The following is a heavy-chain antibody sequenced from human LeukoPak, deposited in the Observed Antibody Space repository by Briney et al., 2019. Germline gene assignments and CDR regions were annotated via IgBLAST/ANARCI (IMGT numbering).Heavy chain of an antibody. J-gene: IGHJ4*02. CDR2: ISSSSGYI. D-gene: IGHD1-26*01. CDR3: ARDQDGSYSFDY. Sequence: GGSLRLSCPASGFTFSSYTMNWVRQAPGKGLEWVSCISSSSGYIYYADSVKGRFTISRDNAKNSLYLQMNSLRAEDTAVYLCARDQDGSYSFDYWGQGTLVTVSS. CDR1: GFTFSSYT. V-gene: IGHV3-21*01.